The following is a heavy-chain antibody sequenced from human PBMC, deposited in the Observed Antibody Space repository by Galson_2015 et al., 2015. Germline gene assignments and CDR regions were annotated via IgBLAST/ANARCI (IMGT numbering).Heavy chain of an antibody. D-gene: IGHD3-16*02. Sequence: SETLSLTCAAYGGSFSGYYWSWIRQPPGKGLEWIGEINHSGSTNYNPSLKSRVTISVDTSKNQFSLKLSSVTAADTAVYYCARVGDYVWGSYRTFDCWGQGTLVTVSS. CDR1: GGSFSGYY. CDR3: ARVGDYVWGSYRTFDC. J-gene: IGHJ4*02. CDR2: INHSGST. V-gene: IGHV4-34*01.